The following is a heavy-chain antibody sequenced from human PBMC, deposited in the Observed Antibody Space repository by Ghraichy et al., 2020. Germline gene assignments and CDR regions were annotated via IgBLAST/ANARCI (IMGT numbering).Heavy chain of an antibody. D-gene: IGHD3-22*01. V-gene: IGHV3-53*01. Sequence: GGSLRLSCAASGFTVSRNYMSWVRQAPGKGLEWVSIIYSGGSTYYADSVKGRLTISRDNSKNTLYLQMNSLRAEDTAVYYCARIANYYDSSGYFDSWGQGTLVTVSS. CDR1: GFTVSRNY. CDR3: ARIANYYDSSGYFDS. CDR2: IYSGGST. J-gene: IGHJ4*02.